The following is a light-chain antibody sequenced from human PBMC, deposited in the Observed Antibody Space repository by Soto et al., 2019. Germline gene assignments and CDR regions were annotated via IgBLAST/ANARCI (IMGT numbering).Light chain of an antibody. V-gene: IGKV1-5*01. CDR3: QQYNSYSPA. CDR1: QSISNW. J-gene: IGKJ1*01. Sequence: DIQMTQSPSTLSASVGDRVTITCRASQSISNWLAWYQQKPGKAPNLLIYDASTLESGVPSRFSGSGSGTEFPLTISSLQPDDFATYYCQQYNSYSPAFGQGTKVEIK. CDR2: DAS.